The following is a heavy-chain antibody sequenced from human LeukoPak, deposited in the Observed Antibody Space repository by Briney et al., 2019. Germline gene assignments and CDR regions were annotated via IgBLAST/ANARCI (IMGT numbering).Heavy chain of an antibody. Sequence: SETLSLTCAVSGGSISRGGYSWSWIRQPPGKGLEWIGYIYHSGSTYYNPSLKSRVTIPVDRSKNQFSLKLSSVTAADTVVYYCARGGYCSGGSCYPAHFDYWGQGTLVTVSS. CDR1: GGSISRGGYS. CDR2: IYHSGST. CDR3: ARGGYCSGGSCYPAHFDY. J-gene: IGHJ4*02. V-gene: IGHV4-30-2*01. D-gene: IGHD2-15*01.